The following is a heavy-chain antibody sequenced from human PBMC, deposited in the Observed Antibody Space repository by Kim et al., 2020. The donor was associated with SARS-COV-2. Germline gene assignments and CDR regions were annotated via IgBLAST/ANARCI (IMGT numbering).Heavy chain of an antibody. D-gene: IGHD3-22*01. V-gene: IGHV3-23*03. J-gene: IGHJ4*02. Sequence: VKGRFTISRDNSKNTLYLQMNSLRAEDTAVYYCANLSPPNYYDSSGYFYYWGQGTLVTVSS. CDR3: ANLSPPNYYDSSGYFYY.